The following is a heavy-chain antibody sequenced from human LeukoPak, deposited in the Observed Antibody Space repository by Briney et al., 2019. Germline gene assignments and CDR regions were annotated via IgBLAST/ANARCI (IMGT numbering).Heavy chain of an antibody. J-gene: IGHJ4*02. CDR2: LSGSGDTT. Sequence: GGSLRLSCAASGFTFSNYAMSWVRQAPGKWLEWVSSLSGSGDTTYYADSVKCRFTISRDNSKNTLYVHMKPLSIEYTPVYYCAKVLSFRSFDWVLYVDHWGQGTLVTVSS. CDR1: GFTFSNYA. V-gene: IGHV3-23*01. CDR3: AKVLSFRSFDWVLYVDH. D-gene: IGHD3-9*01.